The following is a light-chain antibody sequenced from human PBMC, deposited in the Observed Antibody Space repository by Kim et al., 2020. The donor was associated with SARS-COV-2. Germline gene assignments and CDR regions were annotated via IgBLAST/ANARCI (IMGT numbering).Light chain of an antibody. Sequence: ASVGDTVTITCRASQYIRTYLNWYQQIPGKAPHLLIYAASSLRAGVTSRFSGSGSGTEFTLTIKSLQPEDFATYYCQQSYSNVPYSFGQGTKLEI. CDR3: QQSYSNVPYS. V-gene: IGKV1-39*01. CDR2: AAS. J-gene: IGKJ2*03. CDR1: QYIRTY.